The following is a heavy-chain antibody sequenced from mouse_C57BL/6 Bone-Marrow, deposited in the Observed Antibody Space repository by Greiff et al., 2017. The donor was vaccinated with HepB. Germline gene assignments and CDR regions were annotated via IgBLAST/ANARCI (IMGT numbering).Heavy chain of an antibody. CDR2: IYPRSGNT. CDR3: ARSWFAY. V-gene: IGHV1-81*01. CDR1: GYTFTSYG. Sequence: VQLQQSGAELARPGASVKLSCKASGYTFTSYGISWVKQRTGQGLEWIGEIYPRSGNTYYNEKFKGKATLTADKSSSPAYMELRRLTSEDSAVYCGARSWFAYWGQGTLVTVSA. J-gene: IGHJ3*01.